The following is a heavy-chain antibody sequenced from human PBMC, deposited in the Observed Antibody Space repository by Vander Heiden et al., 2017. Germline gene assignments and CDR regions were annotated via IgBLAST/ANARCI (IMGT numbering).Heavy chain of an antibody. J-gene: IGHJ5*02. Sequence: EWVANIKQDGSEKYYVDSVKGRFTISRDNAKNSLYLQMNSLRAEDTAVYYCARVDQSHYYDVWSGYPNWFDPWGQGTLVTVSS. D-gene: IGHD3-3*01. CDR2: IKQDGSEK. CDR3: ARVDQSHYYDVWSGYPNWFDP. V-gene: IGHV3-7*01.